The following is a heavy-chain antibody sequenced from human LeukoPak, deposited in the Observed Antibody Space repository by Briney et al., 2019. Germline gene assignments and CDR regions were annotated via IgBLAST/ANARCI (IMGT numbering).Heavy chain of an antibody. CDR2: IKEDGSDK. J-gene: IGHJ4*02. Sequence: GGSLRLSCAASGFTFSNYWMDWVRQSPGKGLEWVANIKEDGSDKYYVDSVKGRFTISRDNAKNSLYLQMNSLRAEDTAVYYCARNSGWFRFDYWGQGTLVTVS. CDR3: ARNSGWFRFDY. V-gene: IGHV3-7*03. D-gene: IGHD6-19*01. CDR1: GFTFSNYW.